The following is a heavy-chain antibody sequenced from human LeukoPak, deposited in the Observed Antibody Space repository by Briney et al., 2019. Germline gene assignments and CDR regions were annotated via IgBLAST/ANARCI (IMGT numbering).Heavy chain of an antibody. CDR1: GFTFDDYA. CDR3: AKEAHCSSTSCPFDY. V-gene: IGHV3-9*01. D-gene: IGHD2-2*01. Sequence: GGSLRLSCAASGFTFDDYAMHWVRQAPGKGLEWVSGISWNSGSIGYADSVRGRFTISRDNAKNSLYLQMNSLRAEDTALYYCAKEAHCSSTSCPFDYWGQGTLVTVSS. J-gene: IGHJ4*02. CDR2: ISWNSGSI.